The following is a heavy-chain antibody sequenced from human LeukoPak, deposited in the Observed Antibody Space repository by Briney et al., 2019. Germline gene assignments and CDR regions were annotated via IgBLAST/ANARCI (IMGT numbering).Heavy chain of an antibody. Sequence: GGSLRLSCAASGFTFSIYAMSWVRQAPGKGLEWVSAISARGDSTYYADSVKGRFTISRDNSKNTVYVQVNSLRAEDTATYYCAKYSNDADFDYWGQGTLVTVAS. CDR2: ISARGDST. V-gene: IGHV3-23*01. CDR3: AKYSNDADFDY. D-gene: IGHD4-11*01. J-gene: IGHJ4*02. CDR1: GFTFSIYA.